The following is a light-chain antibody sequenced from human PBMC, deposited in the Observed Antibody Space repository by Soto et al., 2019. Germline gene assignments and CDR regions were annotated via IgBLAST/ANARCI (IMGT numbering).Light chain of an antibody. CDR3: QLYNSYSYT. CDR2: KAS. Sequence: DIQMTQSPSTLSASVGDRVTITCRASQSISAWLAWYQQKPGKAPKLLIYKASTLKSGVPSRFSGSGSGTEFTLTISSLQPDDFATYYCQLYNSYSYTFGQGTKLEIK. V-gene: IGKV1-5*03. CDR1: QSISAW. J-gene: IGKJ2*01.